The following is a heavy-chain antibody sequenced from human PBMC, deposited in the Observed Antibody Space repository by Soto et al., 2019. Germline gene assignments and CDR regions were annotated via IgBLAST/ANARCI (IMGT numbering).Heavy chain of an antibody. CDR3: GRHLGYCSTTSCHGGDAFDI. CDR1: GGSISSGDYY. D-gene: IGHD2-2*01. J-gene: IGHJ3*02. CDR2: IYYSGST. Sequence: SETLSLTCTVSGGSISSGDYYWSWIRQPPGKGLEWIGYIYYSGSTYYNPSLKSRVTISVDTSKNQFSLKLSSVTAADTAIYYCGRHLGYCSTTSCHGGDAFDIWGQGTMVTVSS. V-gene: IGHV4-30-4*01.